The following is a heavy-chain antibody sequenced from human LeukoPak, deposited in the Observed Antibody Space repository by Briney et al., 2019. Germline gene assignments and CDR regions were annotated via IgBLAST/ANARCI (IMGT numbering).Heavy chain of an antibody. CDR2: ISYDGRNE. CDR1: GFTFNNYA. Sequence: GGSLRLSCAASGFTFNNYAMHWVRQAPGKGLEWVAVISYDGRNEYYADSVKGRFTISRDNSKNTLYLQMNSLRAEDTAVYYCARDRGSYEYYFDYWGQGTLVTVSS. J-gene: IGHJ4*02. CDR3: ARDRGSYEYYFDY. D-gene: IGHD3-10*01. V-gene: IGHV3-30*04.